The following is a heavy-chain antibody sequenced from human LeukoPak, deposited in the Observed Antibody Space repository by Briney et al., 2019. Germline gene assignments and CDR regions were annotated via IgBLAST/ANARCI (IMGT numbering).Heavy chain of an antibody. CDR3: TRTGIGVAARPGYYYGMDV. D-gene: IGHD6-6*01. J-gene: IGHJ6*02. Sequence: PGGSLRLSCAASGFTVSDSTMHWVRQASGKGLEWVGRIRSKANSYATAYVASVKGRFTISRDDSKNTAYLQMNSLKIEDTAVYYCTRTGIGVAARPGYYYGMDVWGQGTTVTVSS. V-gene: IGHV3-73*01. CDR2: IRSKANSYAT. CDR1: GFTVSDST.